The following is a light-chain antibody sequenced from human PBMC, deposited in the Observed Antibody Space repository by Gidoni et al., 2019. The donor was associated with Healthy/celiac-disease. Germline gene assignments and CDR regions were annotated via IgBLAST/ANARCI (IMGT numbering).Light chain of an antibody. Sequence: QSVLTQPPSVSGATGQRVTIPCTGSSSNIRAGYDVHWYQQLPGTAPKLLIYGNSNPPPGVPDRFPGSKSGTSASLAITVLQAEDEADYYCQSYDSSLSGPVVFGGGTKLTVL. CDR3: QSYDSSLSGPVV. CDR2: GNS. CDR1: SSNIRAGYD. V-gene: IGLV1-40*01. J-gene: IGLJ2*01.